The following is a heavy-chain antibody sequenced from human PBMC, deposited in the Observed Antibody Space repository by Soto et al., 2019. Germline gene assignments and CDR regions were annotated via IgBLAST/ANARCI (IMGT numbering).Heavy chain of an antibody. V-gene: IGHV1-3*01. CDR3: AKGGNIAVVVADYGMDV. J-gene: IGHJ6*02. Sequence: ASVKVSCKASGYTFSNYALHWVRQAPGQRLEWMGWINAGNGNTKCSQKFQDRVTITRDTSASTAYMELGSLRSEDTAVYYCAKGGNIAVVVADYGMDVWGQGTTVTVSS. CDR2: INAGNGNT. CDR1: GYTFSNYA. D-gene: IGHD2-15*01.